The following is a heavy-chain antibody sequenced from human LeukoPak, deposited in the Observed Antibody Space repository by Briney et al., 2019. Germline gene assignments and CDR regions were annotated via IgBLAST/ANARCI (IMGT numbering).Heavy chain of an antibody. CDR2: INPNSGGT. Sequence: GASVKVSCKASGYTFTGYYMHWVRQAPGQGLEWMGWINPNSGGTNYAQKFQGRVTMTRDTSISTAYMELSRLRSDDTAVYYCARVLSQVGATKSLGYWGQGTLVTVSS. CDR1: GYTFTGYY. D-gene: IGHD1-26*01. V-gene: IGHV1-2*02. CDR3: ARVLSQVGATKSLGY. J-gene: IGHJ4*02.